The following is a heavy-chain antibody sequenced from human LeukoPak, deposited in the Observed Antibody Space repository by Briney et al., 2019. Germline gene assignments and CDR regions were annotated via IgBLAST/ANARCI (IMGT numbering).Heavy chain of an antibody. CDR3: ARHLVGRFGDHDGYYFDY. CDR1: GVSY. D-gene: IGHD3-10*01. Sequence: SETLSLTCTVSGVSYWGWIRQPPGQGLAWIGSISYSGTTYYNPSLKSRVTISLDTSKNPFSLELSSVTAADTAVYYCARHLVGRFGDHDGYYFDYWGQGTLVTVSS. J-gene: IGHJ4*02. CDR2: ISYSGTT. V-gene: IGHV4-39*01.